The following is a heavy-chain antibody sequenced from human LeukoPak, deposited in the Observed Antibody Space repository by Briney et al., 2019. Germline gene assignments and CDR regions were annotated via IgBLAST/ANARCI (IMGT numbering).Heavy chain of an antibody. J-gene: IGHJ5*02. V-gene: IGHV1-18*04. D-gene: IGHD3-9*01. Sequence: ASVKVSCKASGYTFTSYGISWVRQAPGQGLEWMGWISAYNGNTNYAQKLQGRVTMTTDTSTSTAYVELRSLRSDDTAVYYCARDRTPYYDILTGPHWFDPWGQGTLVTVSS. CDR1: GYTFTSYG. CDR3: ARDRTPYYDILTGPHWFDP. CDR2: ISAYNGNT.